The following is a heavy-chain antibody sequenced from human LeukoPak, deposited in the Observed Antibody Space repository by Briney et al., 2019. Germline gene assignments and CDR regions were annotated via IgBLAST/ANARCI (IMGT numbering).Heavy chain of an antibody. CDR3: ARQGYGGHSQGAAHH. J-gene: IGHJ1*01. V-gene: IGHV1-18*01. CDR2: ISAYNGNR. CDR1: GYTFTSYG. Sequence: ASVKVSCKASGYTFTSYGISWVRQAPGQGLEGMGWISAYNGNRNYAQKLQDRVSMTTDTSTSTAYMELRSLRSDDTAVYYCARQGYGGHSQGAAHHWGQGPLVTVPS. D-gene: IGHD4-23*01.